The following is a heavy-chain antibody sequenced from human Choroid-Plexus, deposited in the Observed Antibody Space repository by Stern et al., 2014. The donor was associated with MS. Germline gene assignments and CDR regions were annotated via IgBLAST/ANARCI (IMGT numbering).Heavy chain of an antibody. CDR1: GFTFGSWA. V-gene: IGHV3-30*18. D-gene: IGHD2/OR15-2a*01. J-gene: IGHJ5*02. CDR2: VSYGGSNK. Sequence: VQLVQSGGGVVQPGRPLRLSCVASGFTFGSWAMHWVRQAPGKGLGWVAGVSYGGSNKYYADSVKGRFPISRDNSQNTLYMQMSSLRPEDTAVYYCAKDRQYLTYFFDHWGQGSLVTVSS. CDR3: AKDRQYLTYFFDH.